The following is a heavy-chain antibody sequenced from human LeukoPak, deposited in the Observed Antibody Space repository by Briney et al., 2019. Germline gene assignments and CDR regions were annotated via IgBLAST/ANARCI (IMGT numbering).Heavy chain of an antibody. CDR3: AKVGATAPTFDY. Sequence: GGSLRLSCAASGLTFSSHWMHWVRQAPGKGLEWVSAISGSGGSTYYADSVKGRFTIPRDNSKNTLYLQMNSLRAEDTAVYYCAKVGATAPTFDYWGQGTLVTVSS. CDR2: ISGSGGST. CDR1: GLTFSSHW. J-gene: IGHJ4*02. V-gene: IGHV3-23*01. D-gene: IGHD1-26*01.